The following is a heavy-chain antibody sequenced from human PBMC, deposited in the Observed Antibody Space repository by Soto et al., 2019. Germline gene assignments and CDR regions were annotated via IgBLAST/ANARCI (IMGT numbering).Heavy chain of an antibody. CDR3: ARGRIIVAGGFDP. Sequence: QVQLVQSGAEVKKPGASVKVSCKASGYTFTSYDIIWVRQATGQGLEWMGRMNPSTGNTDSAEKFQGRLTMTRNTSISTVYMELSSLSFEDTAVYYCARGRIIVAGGFDPWGQGTLVTVSS. V-gene: IGHV1-8*01. CDR1: GYTFTSYD. J-gene: IGHJ5*02. CDR2: MNPSTGNT. D-gene: IGHD6-19*01.